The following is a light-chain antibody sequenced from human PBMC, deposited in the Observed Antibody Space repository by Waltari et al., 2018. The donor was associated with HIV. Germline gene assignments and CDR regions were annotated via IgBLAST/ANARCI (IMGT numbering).Light chain of an antibody. V-gene: IGLV1-40*01. CDR2: GDN. Sequence: QSVLTQPPSVSGAPGQRVTLSCTGTTSNIGADYDVHWYRQSPGTSPQLLIYGDNNRPSGVPDRFSASKSGTSASLAITGLQGEDEADYHCQSYDGSLNDWVFGGGTKLTVL. CDR3: QSYDGSLNDWV. J-gene: IGLJ3*02. CDR1: TSNIGADYD.